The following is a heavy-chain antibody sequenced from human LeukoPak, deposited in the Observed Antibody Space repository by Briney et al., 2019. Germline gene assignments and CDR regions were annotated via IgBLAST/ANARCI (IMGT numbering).Heavy chain of an antibody. CDR3: ARDPQKRFLGFYYYMDV. D-gene: IGHD3-3*01. CDR2: ISYDGSNK. CDR1: GFTFSNYA. V-gene: IGHV3-30*03. J-gene: IGHJ6*03. Sequence: GGSLRLSCAASGFTFSNYAMSWVRQAPGKGLEWVAVISYDGSNKYYADSVKGRFTISRDNSKNTLYLQMNSLRAEDTAVYYCARDPQKRFLGFYYYMDVWGKGTTVTVSS.